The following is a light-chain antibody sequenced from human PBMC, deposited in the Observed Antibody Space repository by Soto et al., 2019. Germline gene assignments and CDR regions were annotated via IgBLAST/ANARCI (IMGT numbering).Light chain of an antibody. CDR1: ESVFHGSNDKNY. J-gene: IGKJ3*01. V-gene: IGKV4-1*01. Sequence: DIVMTQSPDSLAVSLGERATITCKSSESVFHGSNDKNYVAWYQQRPGQPPRLLIYWASTRESGVPDRFSGSGSGTDFTLTVSSLQAEDVAVYYCHQYNSWPRGTFGPGTKVEIK. CDR2: WAS. CDR3: HQYNSWPRGT.